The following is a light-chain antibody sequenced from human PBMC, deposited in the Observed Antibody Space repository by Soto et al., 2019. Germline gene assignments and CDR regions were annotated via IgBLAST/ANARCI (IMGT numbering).Light chain of an antibody. J-gene: IGKJ1*01. CDR3: PHYGPAPWN. CDR2: AAS. V-gene: IGKV3-20*01. CDR1: QTVRCKY. Sequence: EIVLTQSAGTLSLSPGERATLSCMASQTVRCKYLAWFQQRTGQAPRPLISAASTRAAGVPDRCSGSGSGASFSLTITSLEPEDFAFYDGPHYGPAPWNFGQGTKVESK.